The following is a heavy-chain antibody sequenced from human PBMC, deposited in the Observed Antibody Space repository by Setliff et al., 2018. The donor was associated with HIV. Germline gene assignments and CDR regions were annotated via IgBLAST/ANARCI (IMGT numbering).Heavy chain of an antibody. J-gene: IGHJ6*03. V-gene: IGHV1-69*06. CDR1: GGTFSDSA. CDR3: AKEVATTYYYRYMDV. CDR2: IIPVFGTA. D-gene: IGHD5-12*01. Sequence: GASVKVSCKASGGTFSDSAINWVRQAPGKGLEWMGRIIPVFGTANYAPKFPDRVTITADKSTSTAYLELSSLRSDDTAVYYCAKEVATTYYYRYMDVWGTG.